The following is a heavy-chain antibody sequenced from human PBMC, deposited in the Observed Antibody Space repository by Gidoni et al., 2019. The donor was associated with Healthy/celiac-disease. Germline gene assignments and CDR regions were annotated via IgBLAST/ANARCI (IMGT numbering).Heavy chain of an antibody. J-gene: IGHJ3*02. CDR2: IYSGGST. CDR3: AREGRGGAFDI. CDR1: GFPVSSNY. V-gene: IGHV3-53*01. D-gene: IGHD3-10*01. Sequence: EVQLVESGGCLIQPGGSLRLSCASSGFPVSSNYMSWVRQAPGKGLAWVSVIYSGGSTYYADSVKGRFTISRDNSKNTLYLQMNSLRAEDTAVYYCAREGRGGAFDIWGQGTMVTVSS.